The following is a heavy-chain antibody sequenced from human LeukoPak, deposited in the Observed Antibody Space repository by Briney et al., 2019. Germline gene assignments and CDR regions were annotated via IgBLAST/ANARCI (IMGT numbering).Heavy chain of an antibody. V-gene: IGHV1-69*05. CDR2: INPNFGKA. D-gene: IGHD3-10*01. CDR3: ARGSVTPITMVGVVISYYHYYMDV. CDR1: GCTFSSYA. Sequence: SVKVSRKASGCTFSSYAINWVRQAPGQGLEWMGGINPNFGKANYAETVQGRVTITKDDSTSTAYMELSSLRSDDTAVNYCARGSVTPITMVGVVISYYHYYMDVWGKGTPVTVSS. J-gene: IGHJ6*03.